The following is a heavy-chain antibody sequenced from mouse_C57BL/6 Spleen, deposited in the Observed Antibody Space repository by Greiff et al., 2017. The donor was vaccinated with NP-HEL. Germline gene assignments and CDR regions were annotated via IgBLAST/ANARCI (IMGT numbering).Heavy chain of an antibody. CDR1: GYTFTSYW. CDR2: IHPSDSDT. Sequence: QVQLQQPGAELVKPGASVKVSCKASGYTFTSYWMHWVKQRPGQGLEWIGRIHPSDSDTNYNQKFKGKATLTVDKASSTAYMQLSRLTAEDSAVYYCASYGYGAWFAYWGQGTLVTVSS. V-gene: IGHV1-74*01. J-gene: IGHJ3*01. D-gene: IGHD2-2*01. CDR3: ASYGYGAWFAY.